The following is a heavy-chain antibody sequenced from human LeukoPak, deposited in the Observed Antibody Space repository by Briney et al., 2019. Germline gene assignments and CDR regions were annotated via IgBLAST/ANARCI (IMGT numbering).Heavy chain of an antibody. D-gene: IGHD3-16*01. V-gene: IGHV3-53*01. J-gene: IGHJ4*02. CDR2: IYSDNT. Sequence: GGSLRLSCTVSGFTVSSNSVSWVRQAPGKGLEWVSFIYSDNTHYSDSVKGRFTISRDNSKNTLYLQMNSLRAEDTAVYYCARRAGAYPHPYDYWGQGTLVTVSS. CDR1: GFTVSSNS. CDR3: ARRAGAYPHPYDY.